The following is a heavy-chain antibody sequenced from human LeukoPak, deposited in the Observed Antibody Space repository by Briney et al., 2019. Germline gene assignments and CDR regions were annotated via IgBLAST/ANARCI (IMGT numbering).Heavy chain of an antibody. V-gene: IGHV3-21*01. CDR3: ARDAGYSSSTWFDP. CDR1: GFTFNSFS. CDR2: ISGSSGYI. J-gene: IGHJ5*02. Sequence: KPGGSLRLSCAASGFTFNSFSMNWVRQAPGKGLEWVSSISGSSGYIYYADSVKGRFTISRDNAKNLLYLQMNSLRAEDTALYYCARDAGYSSSTWFDPWGQGTLVTVSS. D-gene: IGHD6-6*01.